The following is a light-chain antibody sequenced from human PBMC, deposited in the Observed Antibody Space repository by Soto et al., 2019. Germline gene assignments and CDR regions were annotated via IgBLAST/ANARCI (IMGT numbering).Light chain of an antibody. Sequence: EIVLTQSPGTLSLSPGERATLSCRASQSVRNNFLAWYQQKPGQAPRRVIYGASSRATDIPDRFSASGSGTDFTLTISRLEPEDFAVYYCQQHSSAPLTFGQGTKVEIK. V-gene: IGKV3-20*01. J-gene: IGKJ1*01. CDR2: GAS. CDR1: QSVRNNF. CDR3: QQHSSAPLT.